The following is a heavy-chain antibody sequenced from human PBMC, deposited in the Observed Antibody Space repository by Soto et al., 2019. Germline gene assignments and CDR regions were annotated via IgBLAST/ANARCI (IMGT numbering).Heavy chain of an antibody. D-gene: IGHD2-15*01. J-gene: IGHJ6*02. CDR1: GGTFSSYA. Sequence: WASVKVSCKASGGTFSSYAISWVRQAPGQGLEWMGGIIPIFGTANYAQKFQGRVTITADESTSTAYMELSSLRSEDTAVYYCASSSGGSFRVGYYYYGMDVWGQGTTVTVSS. CDR2: IIPIFGTA. V-gene: IGHV1-69*13. CDR3: ASSSGGSFRVGYYYYGMDV.